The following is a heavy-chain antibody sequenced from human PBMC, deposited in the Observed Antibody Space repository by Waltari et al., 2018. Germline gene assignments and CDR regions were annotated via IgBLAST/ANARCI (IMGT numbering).Heavy chain of an antibody. J-gene: IGHJ6*02. V-gene: IGHV3-74*03. D-gene: IGHD3-3*02. CDR3: ARGSFLEWLGGMDD. Sequence: EVQLVESGGGLVLPGGSLRLSCAASGFTCRGCWLPWVRQAPGKGLVWVSRINLDGSSTTYADSVKGRFTISRDNAKNTLSLQMNSLRAEDTAVYYCARGSFLEWLGGMDDWGQGTTVSVS. CDR2: INLDGSST. CDR1: GFTCRGCW.